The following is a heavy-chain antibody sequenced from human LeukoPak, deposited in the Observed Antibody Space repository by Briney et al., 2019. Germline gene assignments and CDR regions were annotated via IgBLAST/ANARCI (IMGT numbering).Heavy chain of an antibody. CDR2: INEDGSTT. D-gene: IGHD1-26*01. Sequence: GGPLRLSCAPPGFTFSSNWMPWVRKAPGKGLVWVSRINEDGSTTNYADSVKGRSTIFRDNAKNTPYLQMNSLRAEDTAVYYCVRDLGGRSGHWGQGTLVTVSS. CDR3: VRDLGGRSGH. V-gene: IGHV3-74*01. J-gene: IGHJ4*02. CDR1: GFTFSSNW.